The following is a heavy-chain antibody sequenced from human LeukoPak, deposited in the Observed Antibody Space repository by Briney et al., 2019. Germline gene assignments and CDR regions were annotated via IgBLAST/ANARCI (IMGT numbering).Heavy chain of an antibody. CDR1: GFTVSSNY. D-gene: IGHD3-22*01. Sequence: GGSLRLSCAASGFTVSSNYMSWVRQAPGKGLEWVSVIHSGGSTYYADSVKGRFTISRDNSKNTLYLQMNSLRAEDTAVYYCARYGSGYYLDYWGQGTLVTVSS. CDR3: ARYGSGYYLDY. J-gene: IGHJ4*02. V-gene: IGHV3-66*01. CDR2: IHSGGST.